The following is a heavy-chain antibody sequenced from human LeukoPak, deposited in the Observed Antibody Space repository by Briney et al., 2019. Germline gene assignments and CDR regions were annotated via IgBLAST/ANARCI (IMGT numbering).Heavy chain of an antibody. CDR1: GNYW. Sequence: QPGGSLRLSCAASGNYWMHWVRQVPGKGLVWVSHINSDGSWTSYADSVKGRFTISKDNAKNTVYLQVNSLRAEDTAVYYCVSFYETYWGRGTLVTVSS. CDR2: INSDGSWT. J-gene: IGHJ4*02. CDR3: VSFYETY. D-gene: IGHD2/OR15-2a*01. V-gene: IGHV3-74*01.